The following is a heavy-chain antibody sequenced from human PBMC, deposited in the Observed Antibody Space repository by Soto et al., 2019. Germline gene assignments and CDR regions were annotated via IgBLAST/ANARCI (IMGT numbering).Heavy chain of an antibody. CDR1: GFTFSYYW. CDR3: ARAPDAELDY. J-gene: IGHJ4*02. V-gene: IGHV3-74*01. CDR2: IKSDGSSI. D-gene: IGHD1-7*01. Sequence: GSLRLSCAASGFTFSYYWMHWVRQAPGKGLVWVTRIKSDGSSISYADSVKGRFTISRDNAKNTLYLQMSSLRAEDTAVYYCARAPDAELDYWGQGTLVTVSS.